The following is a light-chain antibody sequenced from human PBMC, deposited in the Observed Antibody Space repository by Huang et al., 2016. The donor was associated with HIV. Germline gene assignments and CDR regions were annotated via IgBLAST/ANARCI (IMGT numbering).Light chain of an antibody. CDR2: WAS. Sequence: DIVMTQSPDSLAVSLGERATIDCKSSQSVLYSSNNENYLAWYQQKSGQSPKLLIYWASTRESGVPDRFSGSGSGADFTLTISSLQAEDVAVYFCQQYYSIPWTFGQGTKVEVK. J-gene: IGKJ1*01. CDR1: QSVLYSSNNENY. CDR3: QQYYSIPWT. V-gene: IGKV4-1*01.